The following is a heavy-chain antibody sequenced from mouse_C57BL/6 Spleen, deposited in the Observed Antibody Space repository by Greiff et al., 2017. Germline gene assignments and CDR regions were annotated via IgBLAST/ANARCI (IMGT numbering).Heavy chain of an antibody. J-gene: IGHJ2*01. V-gene: IGHV1-39*01. CDR3: AKEGYGVRYFDY. CDR1: GYSFTDYN. D-gene: IGHD2-14*01. CDR2: ITPNYGTT. Sequence: EVKLVESGPELVKPGASVKISCKASGYSFTDYNMNWVKQSNGKSLEWIGVITPNYGTTSYNQKFKGKATLTVDQSSSTAYMQLNSLTSEDSAVYYCAKEGYGVRYFDYWGQGTTLTVSS.